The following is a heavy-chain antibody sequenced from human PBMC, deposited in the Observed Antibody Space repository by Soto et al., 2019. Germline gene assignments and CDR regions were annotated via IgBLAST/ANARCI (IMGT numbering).Heavy chain of an antibody. D-gene: IGHD3-10*01. Sequence: QVQLQESGPGLVKPSQTLSLTCTVSGGSISSGGYYWSWIRQHPGKGLEWIGYIYYSGSTYYNPSLKSRVPISVDTSKNQFSLKLSSVIAADTAVYYCARGSYGSGSWAVKFDYWGQGTLVTVSS. V-gene: IGHV4-31*03. CDR2: IYYSGST. CDR1: GGSISSGGYY. CDR3: ARGSYGSGSWAVKFDY. J-gene: IGHJ4*02.